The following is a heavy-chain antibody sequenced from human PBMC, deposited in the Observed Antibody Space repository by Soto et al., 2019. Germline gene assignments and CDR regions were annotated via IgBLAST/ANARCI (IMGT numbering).Heavy chain of an antibody. CDR1: GGSVSSYY. J-gene: IGHJ6*03. Sequence: PSETLSLTCTVSGGSVSSYYWSWIRQPPGKGLEWIGYIHYSGSTNYNPSLKSRVTISVDTSKNQFSLKLSSVTAADTAVYYCASGFYYYMDVWGKGTTVTVSS. CDR2: IHYSGST. V-gene: IGHV4-59*08. D-gene: IGHD2-2*03. CDR3: ASGFYYYMDV.